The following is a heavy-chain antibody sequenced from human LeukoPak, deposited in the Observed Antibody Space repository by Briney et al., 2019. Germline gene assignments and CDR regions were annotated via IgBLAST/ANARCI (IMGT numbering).Heavy chain of an antibody. CDR1: GGSIRRSSYY. D-gene: IGHD3-16*01. J-gene: IGHJ6*03. Sequence: SETLSLTCTVSGGSIRRSSYYWGWIRQPPGKGLEWIGDIYYSGYTNYNPSLKSRVTISVDTSKNQFSLKLRSVTAADTAVYYCARETSQKGAHYMDVWGKGTTVTISS. CDR2: IYYSGYT. CDR3: ARETSQKGAHYMDV. V-gene: IGHV4-61*01.